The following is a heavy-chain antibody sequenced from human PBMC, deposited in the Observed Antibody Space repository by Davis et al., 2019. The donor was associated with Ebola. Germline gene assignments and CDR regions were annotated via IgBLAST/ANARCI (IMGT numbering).Heavy chain of an antibody. D-gene: IGHD2-21*01. CDR2: ISYDGSNK. V-gene: IGHV3-30-3*01. CDR3: ARDALWKNYYYYYMDV. Sequence: GEYLKISCAASGFTFSSYAMHWVRQAPGKGLEWVAVISYDGSNKYYADSVKGRFTISRDNSKNTLYLQMNSLRAEDTAVYYCARDALWKNYYYYYMDVWGKGTTVTVSS. CDR1: GFTFSSYA. J-gene: IGHJ6*03.